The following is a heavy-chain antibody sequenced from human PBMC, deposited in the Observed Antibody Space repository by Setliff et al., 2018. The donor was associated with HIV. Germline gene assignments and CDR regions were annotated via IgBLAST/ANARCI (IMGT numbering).Heavy chain of an antibody. Sequence: SETLSLTCTVSGGSINSTSYYWGWIRQPPGNGLEWIGSIYHTGSTYYKPSLKSRVTISVDTSKNQFSLRLSSVAAGDTAVYYCARRGGCSGGSCYFFYYYYMDVWGKGTTVTVSS. CDR2: IYHTGST. J-gene: IGHJ6*03. D-gene: IGHD2-15*01. CDR3: ARRGGCSGGSCYFFYYYYMDV. V-gene: IGHV4-39*01. CDR1: GGSINSTSYY.